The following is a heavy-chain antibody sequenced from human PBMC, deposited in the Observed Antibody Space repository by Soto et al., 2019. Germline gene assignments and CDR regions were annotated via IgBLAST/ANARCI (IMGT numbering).Heavy chain of an antibody. V-gene: IGHV3-15*01. D-gene: IGHD4-17*01. CDR1: GFTFSNAW. J-gene: IGHJ4*02. CDR3: TTDSTSSGGTTPPDY. Sequence: PGGSLRLSCAASGFTFSNAWMSWVRQAPGKGLEWVGRIKSKTDGGTTDYAAPVKGRFTISRDDSKNTLYLQMNSLKTEDTAVYYCTTDSTSSGGTTPPDYWGQGTLVTVS. CDR2: IKSKTDGGTT.